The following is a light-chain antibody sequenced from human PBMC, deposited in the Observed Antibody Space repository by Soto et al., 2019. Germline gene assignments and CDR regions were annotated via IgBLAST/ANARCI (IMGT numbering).Light chain of an antibody. J-gene: IGKJ1*01. CDR1: QSVSSSY. Sequence: EIVLTQSPGTLSLSPGERATLSCRASQSVSSSYLAWYQQKPGQAPRLLIYGASSRATGIPDRFSGSGSGTDFTINISRLEPEDVAVYYCQQYGSSRTFGQGTKAEIK. CDR3: QQYGSSRT. V-gene: IGKV3-20*01. CDR2: GAS.